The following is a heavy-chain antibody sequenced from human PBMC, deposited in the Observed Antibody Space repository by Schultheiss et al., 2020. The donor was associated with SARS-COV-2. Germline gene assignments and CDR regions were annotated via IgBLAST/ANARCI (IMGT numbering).Heavy chain of an antibody. D-gene: IGHD5-18*01. V-gene: IGHV3-30*03. CDR3: ARERNYSYGLRMGV. J-gene: IGHJ6*02. Sequence: GGSLRLSCAASGFTFSSYGMHWVRQAPGKGLEWVAVISSDGSNKYYADSVKGRFTISRDNSKSTLYLQMNSLRADDTAVYYCARERNYSYGLRMGVWGQGTTVTVSS. CDR1: GFTFSSYG. CDR2: ISSDGSNK.